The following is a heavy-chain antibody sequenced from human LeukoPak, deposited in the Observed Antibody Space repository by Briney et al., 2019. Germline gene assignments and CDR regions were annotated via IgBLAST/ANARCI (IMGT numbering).Heavy chain of an antibody. D-gene: IGHD3-22*01. CDR3: ARGYYYDSSGPNWFDP. J-gene: IGHJ5*02. CDR2: IWHDGSYE. V-gene: IGHV3-33*01. Sequence: GGSLRLSCAASGFTFSRYGMHWVRQAPGRGLEGVAVIWHDGSYEYYADSVKGRFTISRDSSKNPLYLQMNSLRAEDTAVYYCARGYYYDSSGPNWFDPWGQGTLVTVSS. CDR1: GFTFSRYG.